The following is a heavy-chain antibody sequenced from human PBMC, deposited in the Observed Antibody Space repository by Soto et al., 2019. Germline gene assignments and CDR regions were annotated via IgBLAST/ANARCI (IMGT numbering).Heavy chain of an antibody. CDR3: ARLGFDYDFLSGYYNVHHYYGIDV. V-gene: IGHV5-51*01. Sequence: PGESLKISCMGSGYKVSTWHNFTSYWIAWVRQMPGEGLEWVGIIYPGDSDTTYSPSFQGQVTISADKSINTVYLQWSSLKASDTATYYCARLGFDYDFLSGYYNVHHYYGIDVWGQGTTVTVSS. D-gene: IGHD3-3*01. J-gene: IGHJ6*02. CDR1: GYKVSTWHNFTSYW. CDR2: IYPGDSDT.